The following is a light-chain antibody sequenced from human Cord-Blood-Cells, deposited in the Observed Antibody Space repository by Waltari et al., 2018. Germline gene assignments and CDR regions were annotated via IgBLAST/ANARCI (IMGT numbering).Light chain of an antibody. Sequence: QSALTQPASVSGSPGQSITISCTATSSDVGSYTVVSWYQQHPGKAPNLMIYEGSKRPSGVSNRFSGSKSGNTASLTISGLQAEDEADYYCCSYAGSSTLVFGGGTKLTVL. CDR3: CSYAGSSTLV. CDR2: EGS. J-gene: IGLJ3*02. CDR1: SSDVGSYTV. V-gene: IGLV2-23*01.